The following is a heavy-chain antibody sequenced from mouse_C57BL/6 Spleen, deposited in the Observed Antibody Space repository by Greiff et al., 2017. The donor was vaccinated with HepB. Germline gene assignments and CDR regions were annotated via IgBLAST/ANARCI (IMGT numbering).Heavy chain of an antibody. CDR1: GYSFTGYF. J-gene: IGHJ3*01. V-gene: IGHV1-20*01. D-gene: IGHD1-1*01. CDR3: ARWDYGSPTRTWFAY. Sequence: EVQLVESGPELVKPGDSVKISCKASGYSFTGYFMNWVMQSHGKSLEWIGRINPYNGDTFYNQKFKGKATLTVDKSSSTAHMELRSLTSEDSAVYYCARWDYGSPTRTWFAYWGQGTLVTVSA. CDR2: INPYNGDT.